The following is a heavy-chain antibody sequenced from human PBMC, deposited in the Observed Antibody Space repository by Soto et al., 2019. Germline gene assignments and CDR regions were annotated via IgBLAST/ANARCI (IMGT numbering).Heavy chain of an antibody. CDR3: ARGVGSGTYYNQYNWFDP. V-gene: IGHV1-69*13. CDR1: GDMFDTYT. J-gene: IGHJ5*02. Sequence: ASVKVSCKASGDMFDTYTITWMRQAPGRGLEWVGGIIPRSAKSNYAQKFEGRVTITADESTSTAYMELSSLRSDDTAVYYCARGVGSGTYYNQYNWFDPWGQGTLVTVSS. CDR2: IIPRSAKS. D-gene: IGHD3-10*01.